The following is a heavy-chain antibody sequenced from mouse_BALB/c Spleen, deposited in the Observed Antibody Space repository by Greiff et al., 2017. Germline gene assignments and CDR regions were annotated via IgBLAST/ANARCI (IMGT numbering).Heavy chain of an antibody. CDR3: ARDYEDFDY. D-gene: IGHD1-1*01. CDR2: ISSCGST. V-gene: IGHV5-6-5*01. CDR1: GFTFSSYA. Sequence: EVKLVESGGGLVKPGGSLKLSCAASGFTFSSYAMSWVRQTPEKRLEWVASISSCGSTYYPDSVKGRFTISRDNARNILYLQISSLRSEDTAMYYCARDYEDFDYWGQGTTLTVSS. J-gene: IGHJ2*01.